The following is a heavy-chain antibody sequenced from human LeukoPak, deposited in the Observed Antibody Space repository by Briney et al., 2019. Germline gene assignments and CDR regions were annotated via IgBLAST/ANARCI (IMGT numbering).Heavy chain of an antibody. V-gene: IGHV3-30-3*01. CDR3: ARVPSLAGYDSSGISSYYYGMDV. CDR1: GFTFSSYA. J-gene: IGHJ6*02. Sequence: GGSLRLSCAASGFTFSSYAMHWVRQAPGKGLEWVAVISYDGSNKYYADSVKGRFTISRDNSKNTLYLQMNSLRAEDTAVYYCARVPSLAGYDSSGISSYYYGMDVWGQGTTVTVSS. D-gene: IGHD3-22*01. CDR2: ISYDGSNK.